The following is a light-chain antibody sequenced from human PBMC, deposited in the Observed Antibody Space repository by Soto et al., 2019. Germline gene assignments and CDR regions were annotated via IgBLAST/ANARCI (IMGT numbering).Light chain of an antibody. V-gene: IGLV2-18*02. J-gene: IGLJ1*01. CDR1: SSDVGSYNR. CDR3: SSYTSSSTCV. Sequence: QSVLTQPPSVSGSPGQSVTISCTGTSSDVGSYNRVSWYQQPPGTAPKLMIYEVSNRPSGVPDRFSESKSGNTASLTISGLQAKDEADYYGSSYTSSSTCVVGTGTKVTVL. CDR2: EVS.